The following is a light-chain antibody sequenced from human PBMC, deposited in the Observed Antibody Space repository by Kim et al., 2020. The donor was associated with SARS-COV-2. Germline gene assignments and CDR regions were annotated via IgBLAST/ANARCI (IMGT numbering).Light chain of an antibody. CDR3: QQRGNWPLT. V-gene: IGKV3-11*01. CDR2: DAS. Sequence: LSPGERATLSCRASQSVSSYLAWYQQKPGQAPRLLIYDASNRATGIPARFSGSGSGTAFTLTIGSLEPEDFAVYYCQQRGNWPLTFGGGTKVDIK. CDR1: QSVSSY. J-gene: IGKJ4*01.